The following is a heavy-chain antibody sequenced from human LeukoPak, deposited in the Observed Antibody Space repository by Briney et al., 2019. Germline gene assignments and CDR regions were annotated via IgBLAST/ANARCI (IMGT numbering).Heavy chain of an antibody. D-gene: IGHD3-9*01. CDR1: GYTFTSYY. CDR3: AADLLADYDILTGYPQSFDY. CDR2: INPSGGST. Sequence: ASVKVSCKASGYTFTSYYMHWVRQAPGQGLEWMGIINPSGGSTSYAQKFQGRVTMTRDMSTSTAYMELSSLRSEDTAVYYCAADLLADYDILTGYPQSFDYWGQGTLVTVSS. V-gene: IGHV1-46*01. J-gene: IGHJ4*02.